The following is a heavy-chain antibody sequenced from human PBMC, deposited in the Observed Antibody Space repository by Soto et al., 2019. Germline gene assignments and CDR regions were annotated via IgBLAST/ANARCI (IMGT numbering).Heavy chain of an antibody. Sequence: ASVKVSCKASGYTFTSYGISWVRQAPGQGLEWMGWISAYNGNTNYAQKLQGRVTMTTDTSTSTGYMELRSLRSDDTAVYYCARDLGYCSGGSCSPCPYWGQGTLVTVSS. D-gene: IGHD2-15*01. J-gene: IGHJ4*02. V-gene: IGHV1-18*04. CDR1: GYTFTSYG. CDR3: ARDLGYCSGGSCSPCPY. CDR2: ISAYNGNT.